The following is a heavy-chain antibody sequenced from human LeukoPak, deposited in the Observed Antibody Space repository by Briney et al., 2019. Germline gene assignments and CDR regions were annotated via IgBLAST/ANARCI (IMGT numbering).Heavy chain of an antibody. CDR2: IIPILGIA. J-gene: IGHJ1*01. D-gene: IGHD2-21*02. CDR3: ARGAPYCGGDCYYNEYFQH. Sequence: SVKVSCKASGGTFSSYAISWVRQAPGQGLEWMGRIIPILGIANYAQRFQGRVTITADKSTSTAYMELSSLRSEDTAVYYCARGAPYCGGDCYYNEYFQHWGQGTLVTVSS. V-gene: IGHV1-69*04. CDR1: GGTFSSYA.